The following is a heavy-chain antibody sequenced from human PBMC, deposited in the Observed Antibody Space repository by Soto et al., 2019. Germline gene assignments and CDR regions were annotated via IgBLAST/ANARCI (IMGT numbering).Heavy chain of an antibody. CDR1: GYSFDVYW. CDR2: IYPGDSDT. V-gene: IGHV5-51*01. J-gene: IGHJ3*01. D-gene: IGHD6-19*01. Sequence: GESLKISCKGSGYSFDVYWIAWVRQMPGKGLEWMGIIYPGDSDTRYSPSFQGQVTISADHSIATAYMQWSSLQASDTAMYYWARPHSNGWDGAFEVWGQGTMVTVSS. CDR3: ARPHSNGWDGAFEV.